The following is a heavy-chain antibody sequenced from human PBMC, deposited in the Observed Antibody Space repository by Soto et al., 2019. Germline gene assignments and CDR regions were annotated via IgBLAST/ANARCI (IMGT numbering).Heavy chain of an antibody. CDR1: GDSVSSNSAA. V-gene: IGHV6-1*01. CDR3: ARELAVEAAVYYCDDSIDV. CDR2: TYYRSKWYN. D-gene: IGHD6-13*01. Sequence: PTLSLTCAISGDSVSSNSAAWNWIRQSPSRGLEWQGRTYYRSKWYNDDAVSVKSRITINPDTSKNQFSLQLNSLTPEDPAVYYFARELAVEAAVYYCDDSIDVWSQGTTV. J-gene: IGHJ6*02.